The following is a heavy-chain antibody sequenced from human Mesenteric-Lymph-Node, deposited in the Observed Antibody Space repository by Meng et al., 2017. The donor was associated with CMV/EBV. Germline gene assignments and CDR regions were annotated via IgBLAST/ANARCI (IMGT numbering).Heavy chain of an antibody. J-gene: IGHJ4*02. V-gene: IGHV4-39*01. CDR2: IYYSGST. Sequence: WVRQPPGKGLEWIGSIYYSGSTYYNPSLKSRVTISVDTSKNQFSLKLSSVTAADTAVYYCARHKVVVAYCFDYWGQGTLVTVSS. CDR3: ARHKVVVAYCFDY. D-gene: IGHD2-2*01.